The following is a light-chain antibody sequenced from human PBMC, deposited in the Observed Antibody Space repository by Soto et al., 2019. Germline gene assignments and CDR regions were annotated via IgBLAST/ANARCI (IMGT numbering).Light chain of an antibody. Sequence: QSVLTQPASVSGSPGQSITISCTGTSSDIGGYDYVSWYQHHPGKAPKFIIYGVTNRPSGVSHRFSGPKSANTASLTISGLQAEDEADYYCTSYTSSSTHVFGTGTKVTVL. CDR1: SSDIGGYDY. J-gene: IGLJ1*01. V-gene: IGLV2-14*01. CDR2: GVT. CDR3: TSYTSSSTHV.